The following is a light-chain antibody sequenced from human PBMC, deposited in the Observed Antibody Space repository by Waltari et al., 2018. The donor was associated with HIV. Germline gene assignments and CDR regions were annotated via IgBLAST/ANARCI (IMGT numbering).Light chain of an antibody. J-gene: IGLJ1*01. CDR1: SRDLGSYNY. CDR2: DVS. CDR3: SSYTSSDTLV. V-gene: IGLV2-14*03. Sequence: QSALTQPASVSGSPGQSITISCTGPSRDLGSYNYVSWYQQHPGKAPKLVIFDVSGRPSGVSLRFSGSKSGNTASLTISGLQAEDEADYYCSSYTSSDTLVFGAGTKVTVL.